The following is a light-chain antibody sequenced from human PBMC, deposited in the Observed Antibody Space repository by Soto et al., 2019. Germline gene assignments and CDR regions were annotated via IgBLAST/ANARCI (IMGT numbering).Light chain of an antibody. J-gene: IGLJ1*01. CDR3: SSYTSSSTYV. V-gene: IGLV2-14*01. CDR1: SSDVGGYNY. Sequence: QSALTQPASVSGSPGQSITISCTGTSSDVGGYNYVSWYQQHSGKAPKLMIYEVSNRSSGVSNRFSGSKSGNTASLTISGLQAEDEADYYCSSYTSSSTYVFGTGTKLTVL. CDR2: EVS.